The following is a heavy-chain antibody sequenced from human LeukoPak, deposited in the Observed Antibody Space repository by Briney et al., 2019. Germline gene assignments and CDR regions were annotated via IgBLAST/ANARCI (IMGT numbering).Heavy chain of an antibody. CDR2: IYYSETT. Sequence: SETLSLTCTVSGDSISRSTYAWGWIRQPPGEGLEWIGSIYYSETTQYNPSLKTRVTISVDTSKNQFSLKLSSVTAADTAVYYCARHVGDVYTALDFWGQGTLVTVSS. D-gene: IGHD5-24*01. V-gene: IGHV4-39*01. CDR3: ARHVGDVYTALDF. CDR1: GDSISRSTYA. J-gene: IGHJ4*02.